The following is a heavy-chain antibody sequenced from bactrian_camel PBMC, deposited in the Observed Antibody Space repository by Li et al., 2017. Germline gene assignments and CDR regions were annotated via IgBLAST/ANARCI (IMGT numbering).Heavy chain of an antibody. CDR2: IDNNGMT. CDR1: GSFHSTWC. Sequence: AGGSLRLTCEGSGSFHSTWCMGWFRQAPGKEREWVAFIDNNGMTNYANSVLGRFTISQDNAKNTLYLRMNSLKPEDTAMYFCAISFQLPCLGSDGRAYAYWGQGTQVTVS. CDR3: AISFQLPCLGSDGRAYAY. J-gene: IGHJ4*01. D-gene: IGHD1*01. V-gene: IGHV3S53*01.